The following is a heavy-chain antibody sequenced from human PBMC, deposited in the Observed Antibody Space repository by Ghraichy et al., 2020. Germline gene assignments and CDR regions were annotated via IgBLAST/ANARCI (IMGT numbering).Heavy chain of an antibody. Sequence: SETLSLTCTVSGGSISSYYWSWIRQPPGKGLEWIGYINYSGRTTYNPSLESRVPISVDTSKNQYFLKLNSVTAADTAGYYFARGVATNPAFFDYCGQGTLVTVSS. CDR2: INYSGRT. V-gene: IGHV4-59*01. CDR1: GGSISSYY. D-gene: IGHD5-24*01. J-gene: IGHJ4*02. CDR3: ARGVATNPAFFDY.